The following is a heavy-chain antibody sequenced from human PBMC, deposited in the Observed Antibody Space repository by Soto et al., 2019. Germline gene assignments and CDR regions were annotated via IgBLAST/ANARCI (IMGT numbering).Heavy chain of an antibody. CDR2: INSDGSST. J-gene: IGHJ6*01. CDR3: ASLFESGYTKYYYYGMDF. Sequence: QPWGSLRLSCAASGFTFSSYWMHWVRQAPGKGLVWVSRINSDGSSTSYADSVKGRFTISRDNAKNTLYLQMNSLRAEDTAVYYCASLFESGYTKYYYYGMDFWGQVTKVTVSS. CDR1: GFTFSSYW. V-gene: IGHV3-74*01. D-gene: IGHD3-3*01.